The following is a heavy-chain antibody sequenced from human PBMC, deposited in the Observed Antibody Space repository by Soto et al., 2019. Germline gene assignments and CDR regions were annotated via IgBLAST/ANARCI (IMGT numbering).Heavy chain of an antibody. CDR1: VYTFNGYY. CDR3: ARESRKPPIAVAGSYYYYGMDV. J-gene: IGHJ6*02. V-gene: IGHV1-69*13. D-gene: IGHD6-19*01. CDR2: INPIFGAA. Sequence: GASVKVSCKASVYTFNGYYIHWVRQAHGQGLEWMGGINPIFGAANYAQKFQGRVTITADEYTSTAYMELSSLRSEDTAVYYCARESRKPPIAVAGSYYYYGMDVWGQGTTVTVSS.